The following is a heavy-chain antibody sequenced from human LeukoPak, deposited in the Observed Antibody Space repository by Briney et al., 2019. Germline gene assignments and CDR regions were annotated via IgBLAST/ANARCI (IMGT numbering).Heavy chain of an antibody. V-gene: IGHV4-39*01. CDR2: IYYSGST. CDR3: ARLPYYGDHLSPYYYYYYMDV. CDR1: GGSISSSSYY. Sequence: SETLSLTCTVSGGSISSSSYYWGWIRQPPGKGLEWIGSIYYSGSTYYNPSLKSRVTISVDTSKNQFSLKLSFVTAADTAVYYCARLPYYGDHLSPYYYYYYMDVWGKGTTVTISS. D-gene: IGHD4-17*01. J-gene: IGHJ6*03.